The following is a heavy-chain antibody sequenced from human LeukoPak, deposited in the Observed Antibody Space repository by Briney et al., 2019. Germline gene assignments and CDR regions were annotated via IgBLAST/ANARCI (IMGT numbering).Heavy chain of an antibody. D-gene: IGHD6-19*01. J-gene: IGHJ5*02. Sequence: SETLSLTCTVSGGSVSSGYYYWSWIRQPPGKGLEYIGCVYYSGSTNYNPSLKSRVIISVDTSKNQFSLKLSSVTAADTAVYYCATVTGSGWFDPWGQGTLVTVSS. CDR1: GGSVSSGYYY. CDR3: ATVTGSGWFDP. V-gene: IGHV4-61*01. CDR2: VYYSGST.